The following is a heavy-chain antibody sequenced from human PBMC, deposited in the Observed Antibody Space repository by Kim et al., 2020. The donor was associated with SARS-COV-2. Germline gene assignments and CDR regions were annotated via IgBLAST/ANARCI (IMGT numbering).Heavy chain of an antibody. V-gene: IGHV4-59*01. CDR3: ARGSDPRYFDL. J-gene: IGHJ4*02. CDR2: IYYSGST. CDR1: GDSMNTYY. Sequence: SETLSLTCTVSGDSMNTYYWSWIRRPPGKGLEWIGNIYYSGSTTYKSSLMSRVTISIDTSKNRFFLNLKSATPADTAAYVCARGSDPRYFDLWGQGTLVT.